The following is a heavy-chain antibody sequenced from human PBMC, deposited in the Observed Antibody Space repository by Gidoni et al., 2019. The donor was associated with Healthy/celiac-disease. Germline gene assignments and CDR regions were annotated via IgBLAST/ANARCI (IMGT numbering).Heavy chain of an antibody. CDR3: ARAIVATIHGEYYFDY. J-gene: IGHJ4*02. CDR2: IYYSGST. V-gene: IGHV4-59*01. Sequence: QVQLQESGPGLVKPSETLSLTCTVPGGSISSYYWSWIRQPPGKGLEWIGYIYYSGSTNYNPSHKSRVTISVDTSKNQFSLKLSSVTAADTAVYYCARAIVATIHGEYYFDYWGQGTLVTVSS. CDR1: GGSISSYY. D-gene: IGHD5-12*01.